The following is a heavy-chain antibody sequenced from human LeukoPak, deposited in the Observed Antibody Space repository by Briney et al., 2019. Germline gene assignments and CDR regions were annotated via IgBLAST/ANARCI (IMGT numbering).Heavy chain of an antibody. V-gene: IGHV3-30-3*01. CDR2: ISYDGSNK. Sequence: GRSLRLSCAASGFTFSSYAMHWVRQAPGKGLEWVAVISYDGSNKYYADSVKGRFTISRDNSKNTLYLQMTSLRAEDTAVYYCAKDDSYYDFWSVQGNYWGQGTLVAVSS. CDR1: GFTFSSYA. J-gene: IGHJ4*02. CDR3: AKDDSYYDFWSVQGNY. D-gene: IGHD3-3*01.